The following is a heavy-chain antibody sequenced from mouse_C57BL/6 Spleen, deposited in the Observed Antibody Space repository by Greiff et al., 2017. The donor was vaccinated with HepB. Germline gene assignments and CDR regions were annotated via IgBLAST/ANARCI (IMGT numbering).Heavy chain of an antibody. CDR1: GYAFSSYW. V-gene: IGHV1-80*01. Sequence: QVQLQQSGAELVKPGASVKISCKASGYAFSSYWMNWVKQRPGKGLEWIGQIYPGDGDTNYNGKFKGKATLTADKSSSTAYMQLNSLTSEDSAVYFCARTSGNYYFDYWGQGTTLTVSS. CDR2: IYPGDGDT. D-gene: IGHD2-1*01. CDR3: ARTSGNYYFDY. J-gene: IGHJ2*01.